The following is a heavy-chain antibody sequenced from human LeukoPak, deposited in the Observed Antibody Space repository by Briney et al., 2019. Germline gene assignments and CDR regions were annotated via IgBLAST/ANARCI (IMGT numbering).Heavy chain of an antibody. CDR3: ARDMKPINWHFDL. J-gene: IGHJ2*01. D-gene: IGHD3-16*01. CDR1: GGSFSGYY. Sequence: NPSETLSLTCAVYGGSFSGYYWSWIRQPPGKGLEWIGEINHSGSTNYNPSLKSRVTISVDTSKNQFSLKLSSVTAADTAVYYCARDMKPINWHFDLWGRGTLVTVSS. CDR2: INHSGST. V-gene: IGHV4-34*01.